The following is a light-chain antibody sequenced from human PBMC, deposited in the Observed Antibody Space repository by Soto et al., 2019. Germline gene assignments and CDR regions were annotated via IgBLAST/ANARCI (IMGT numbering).Light chain of an antibody. CDR1: QSVSSSY. J-gene: IGKJ1*01. V-gene: IGKV3-20*01. Sequence: EIVLTQSPGTLSLSPGERATLSCRASQSVSSSYLAWYQQKPGQAPRLLIYGASRRATGIPDRCSGSGSGKDFTLTISRLEPEDFAVYYCQQYGSSLVAFGQGTKVEIK. CDR2: GAS. CDR3: QQYGSSLVA.